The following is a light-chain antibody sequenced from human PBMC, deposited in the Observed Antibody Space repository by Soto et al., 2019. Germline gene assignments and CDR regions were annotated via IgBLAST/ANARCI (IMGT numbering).Light chain of an antibody. J-gene: IGKJ4*01. CDR3: QQRSNWPH. CDR2: GAS. V-gene: IGKV3-11*01. CDR1: QSVSSSY. Sequence: EIVLTPSPGTLSLSPGERATLSCRASQSVSSSYLAWYQQKPGQAPRLLIYGASNRATGIPARFSGSGSGTDFTLTISSLEPEDFAVYYCQQRSNWPHFGGGTKVDIK.